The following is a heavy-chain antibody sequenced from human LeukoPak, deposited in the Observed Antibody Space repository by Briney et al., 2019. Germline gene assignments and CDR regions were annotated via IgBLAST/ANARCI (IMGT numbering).Heavy chain of an antibody. V-gene: IGHV4-30-4*07. J-gene: IGHJ4*02. CDR1: GGSISSGGYS. CDR3: ARVRTMVRGVIILPVYYFDY. CDR2: IYYSGST. Sequence: PSETLSLTCAVSGGSISSGGYSWSWIRQPPGKGLEWIGYIYYSGSTYYNPSLKSRVTISVDTSKNQFSLKLSSVTAADTAVYYCARVRTMVRGVIILPVYYFDYWGQGTLVTVSS. D-gene: IGHD3-10*01.